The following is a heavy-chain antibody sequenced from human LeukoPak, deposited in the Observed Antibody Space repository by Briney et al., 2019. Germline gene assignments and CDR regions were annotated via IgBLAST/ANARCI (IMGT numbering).Heavy chain of an antibody. V-gene: IGHV4-38-2*02. CDR3: ARGDYGDYYYYYYMDV. CDR1: GYSISSDYY. CDR2: IYHSGST. Sequence: SETLSLTCTVSGYSISSDYYWGWVRQPPGKGLEWIASIYHSGSTHYSPSLKSRVTISRDTSKNQFSLNLNYVSATDTAVYFCARGDYGDYYYYYYMDVWGKGTTVTVSS. D-gene: IGHD4-17*01. J-gene: IGHJ6*03.